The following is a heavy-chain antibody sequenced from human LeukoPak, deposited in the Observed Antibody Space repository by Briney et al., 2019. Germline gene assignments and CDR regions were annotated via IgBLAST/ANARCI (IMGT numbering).Heavy chain of an antibody. CDR2: ISSSSSYI. D-gene: IGHD6-19*01. J-gene: IGHJ4*02. V-gene: IGHV3-21*01. Sequence: GSLRLSCAASGFTFSYYSMNWVRPAPGKGLEWVSSISSSSSYIYYADSVKGRFTISRDNAKNSLYLQMSSLRAEDTAVYYCAIDINGWYKNWGQGTLVTVSS. CDR1: GFTFSYYS. CDR3: AIDINGWYKN.